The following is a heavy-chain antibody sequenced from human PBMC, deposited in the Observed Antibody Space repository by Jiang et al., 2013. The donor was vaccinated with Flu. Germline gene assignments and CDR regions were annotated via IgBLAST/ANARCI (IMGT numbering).Heavy chain of an antibody. Sequence: GYRFTSYWIGWVRQMPGKGLEWMGIIYPGDSNTRYSPSFQGQVTISADKSISTAYLQWSSLKASDTAMYYCARQNEEQWLVGVAPWGQGTLVTVSS. CDR3: ARQNEEQWLVGVAP. CDR2: IYPGDSNT. CDR1: GYRFTSYW. D-gene: IGHD6-19*01. V-gene: IGHV5-51*01. J-gene: IGHJ4*02.